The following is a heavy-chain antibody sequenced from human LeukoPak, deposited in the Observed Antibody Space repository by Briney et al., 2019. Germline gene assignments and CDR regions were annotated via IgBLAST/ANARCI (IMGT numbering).Heavy chain of an antibody. V-gene: IGHV3-33*01. CDR3: ARYSSGWSLDY. Sequence: GRSLRLSCAVSGFTFNSYGMHWVRQAPGKGLEWVAVIWYDGSNKYYADSVKGRFTISRDNFKNTLYLQMSSLRAEDTAVYYCARYSSGWSLDYWGQGTLVTVSS. J-gene: IGHJ4*02. D-gene: IGHD6-19*01. CDR1: GFTFNSYG. CDR2: IWYDGSNK.